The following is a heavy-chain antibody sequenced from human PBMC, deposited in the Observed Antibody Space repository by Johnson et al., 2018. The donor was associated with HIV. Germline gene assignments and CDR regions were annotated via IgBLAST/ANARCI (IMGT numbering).Heavy chain of an antibody. CDR3: TTGLTSFGVVILDAFDI. J-gene: IGHJ3*02. CDR2: ITSKTDGGTR. CDR1: GFTFSNAW. V-gene: IGHV3-15*01. Sequence: VQLVESGGGLVKSGGSLRLSCVASGFTFSNAWMSWVRQAPGKGLEWVGRITSKTDGGTRDYAAPVKGRFTISRDDSKNRLHLQMNSLKTEDTAVDYCTTGLTSFGVVILDAFDIWGQGTMVTVSS. D-gene: IGHD3-3*01.